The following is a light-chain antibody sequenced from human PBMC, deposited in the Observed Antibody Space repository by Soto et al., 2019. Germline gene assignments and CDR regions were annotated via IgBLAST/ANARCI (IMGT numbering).Light chain of an antibody. CDR1: SSVVVGYNY. CDR3: SSYSSSSPPNYV. CDR2: DVD. V-gene: IGLV2-14*01. J-gene: IGLJ1*01. Sequence: QSALTQPASVSGSPGQPITISCTGTSSVVVGYNYVSWYQQHPGTAPKLIIYDVDNRPSGVSSRFSGSKSGNPASLTISGLPAEDGADYYCSSYSSSSPPNYVFGTGTKVPVL.